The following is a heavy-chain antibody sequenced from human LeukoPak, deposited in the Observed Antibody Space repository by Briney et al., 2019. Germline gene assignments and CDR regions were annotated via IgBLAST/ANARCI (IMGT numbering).Heavy chain of an antibody. CDR3: ARERYYYGSGSGWFDP. CDR2: INHSGST. J-gene: IGHJ5*02. V-gene: IGHV4-34*01. D-gene: IGHD3-10*01. CDR1: GGSFSGYY. Sequence: SETLSLTCAVYGGSFSGYYWSWIRQPPGKGLEWIGEINHSGSTNYNPALKSRVTISVDTSKNKFSLKLSSVTAADTAVYYCARERYYYGSGSGWFDPWGQGTLVTVSS.